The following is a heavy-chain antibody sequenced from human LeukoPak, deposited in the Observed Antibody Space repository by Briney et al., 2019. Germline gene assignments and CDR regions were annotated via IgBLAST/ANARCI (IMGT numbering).Heavy chain of an antibody. CDR2: IYYSGST. Sequence: PSETLSLTCAVYGGSISSYYWSWIRQPPGKGLEWIGYIYYSGSTNYNPSLKSRVTISVDTSKNQFSLKLSSVTAADTAVYYCARGGWYYFYWGQGTLVTVSS. CDR1: GGSISSYY. CDR3: ARGGWYYFY. V-gene: IGHV4-59*01. J-gene: IGHJ4*02. D-gene: IGHD6-19*01.